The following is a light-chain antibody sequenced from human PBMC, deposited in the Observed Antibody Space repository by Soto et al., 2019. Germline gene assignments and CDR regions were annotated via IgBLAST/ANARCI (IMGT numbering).Light chain of an antibody. CDR1: QSVSSN. CDR2: GAS. Sequence: EIVMTQSPATLSVSPGERANLSCRASQSVSSNLAWYQQKPGQAPRLLIYGASTRATGIPARFSGNGSGTVFTLIISSLQSEDFAVYYCQQYNNWPPWTFGQGTKVDIK. V-gene: IGKV3-15*01. CDR3: QQYNNWPPWT. J-gene: IGKJ1*01.